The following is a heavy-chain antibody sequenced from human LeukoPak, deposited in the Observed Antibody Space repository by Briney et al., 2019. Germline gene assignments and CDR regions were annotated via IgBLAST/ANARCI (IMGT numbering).Heavy chain of an antibody. D-gene: IGHD3-16*01. CDR2: IIPIIDIA. V-gene: IGHV1-69*10. Sequence: SVKVSCKASGGTFSSYSVSWVRQAPGQGLEWMGRIIPIIDIANYAQKFQGRVSITADKSATNVFMELSSLRPEDTAMYYCARDAHEGGNSYNYGLDVWGRGAAVTVSS. J-gene: IGHJ6*02. CDR1: GGTFSSYS. CDR3: ARDAHEGGNSYNYGLDV.